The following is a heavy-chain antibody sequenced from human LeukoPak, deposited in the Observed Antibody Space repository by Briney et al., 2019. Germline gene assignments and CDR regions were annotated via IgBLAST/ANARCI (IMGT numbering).Heavy chain of an antibody. CDR2: ISSNGGST. CDR1: GFTFSSYA. J-gene: IGHJ4*02. D-gene: IGHD3-10*01. CDR3: VKDSPYGSGSYHLDY. V-gene: IGHV3-64D*06. Sequence: GGSLRVSRSASGFTFSSYAMHWVRQAPGKGLEYVSAISSNGGSTYYADSVKGRFTISRDNSKNTLYLQMSSLRAEDTAVYYCVKDSPYGSGSYHLDYWGQGTLVTVSS.